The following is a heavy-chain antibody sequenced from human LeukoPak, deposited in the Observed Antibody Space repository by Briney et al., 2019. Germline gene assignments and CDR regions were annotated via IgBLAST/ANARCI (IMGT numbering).Heavy chain of an antibody. CDR1: GSSVSSNSAA. CDR3: ASYVRGAFDF. V-gene: IGHV6-1*01. Sequence: SQTLSLTCAISGSSVSSNSAAWNWIGQSPSRGLEWLGRTYYRSKWYNDYAVSVKSRITIDPDTSKNQFSLQLNSMTPEDTAVYYCASYVRGAFDFWSQGTMVTVSS. J-gene: IGHJ3*01. CDR2: TYYRSKWYN. D-gene: IGHD3-10*02.